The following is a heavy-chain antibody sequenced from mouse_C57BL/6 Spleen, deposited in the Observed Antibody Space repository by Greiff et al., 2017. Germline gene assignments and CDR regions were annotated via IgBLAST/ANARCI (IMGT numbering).Heavy chain of an antibody. D-gene: IGHD2-2*01. Sequence: EVKVVESGGGLVKPGGSLKLSCAASGFTFSDYGMHWVRQATEKGLEWVAYISSGSSTIYYADTVKGRFTISRDNAKNTLFLQLTSLRSEDTAMYYCARGFGYGWFAYWGQGTLVTVAA. CDR2: ISSGSSTI. CDR1: GFTFSDYG. CDR3: ARGFGYGWFAY. V-gene: IGHV5-17*01. J-gene: IGHJ3*01.